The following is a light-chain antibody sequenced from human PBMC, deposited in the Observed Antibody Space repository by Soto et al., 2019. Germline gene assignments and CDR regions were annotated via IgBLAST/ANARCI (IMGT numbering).Light chain of an antibody. CDR1: QTISSW. Sequence: DIQMAQSPSTLSGSVGDRVTITCRASQTISSWLAWYQQKPGKAPRLLIYKASSLESGVPSRFSGSGSGTEFTLTNSSLQPDDFATYYCQQYNSYSPWTFGQGTKVDI. V-gene: IGKV1-5*03. J-gene: IGKJ1*01. CDR2: KAS. CDR3: QQYNSYSPWT.